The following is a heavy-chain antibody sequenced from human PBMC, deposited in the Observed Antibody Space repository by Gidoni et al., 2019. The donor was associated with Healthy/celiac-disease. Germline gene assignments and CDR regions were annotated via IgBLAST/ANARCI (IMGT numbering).Heavy chain of an antibody. CDR3: ASSSYDFWSGYYMNYGMDV. Sequence: EVQLVESGGGLVQPGGSLSLSCAASGFTVSSNYMSWVRQAPGKGLEWVLVIYSGGSTYYADSVKGRFTISRDNSKNTLYLQMNSLRAEDTAVYYCASSSYDFWSGYYMNYGMDVWGQGTTVTVSS. D-gene: IGHD3-3*01. J-gene: IGHJ6*02. CDR1: GFTVSSNY. V-gene: IGHV3-66*01. CDR2: IYSGGST.